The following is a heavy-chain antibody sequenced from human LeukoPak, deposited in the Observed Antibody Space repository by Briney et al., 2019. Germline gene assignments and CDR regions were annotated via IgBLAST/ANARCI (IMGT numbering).Heavy chain of an antibody. D-gene: IGHD6-13*01. V-gene: IGHV3-9*01. J-gene: IGHJ4*02. Sequence: GGSLRLSCAASGFTFDDYAMHWVRQAPGKGLEWVSGISWNSGSIGYADSVKGRFTISRDNAKNSLYLQMNSLRAEDTALYYCARTRPGIAAAGDFDYWGQGTLVTVSS. CDR3: ARTRPGIAAAGDFDY. CDR2: ISWNSGSI. CDR1: GFTFDDYA.